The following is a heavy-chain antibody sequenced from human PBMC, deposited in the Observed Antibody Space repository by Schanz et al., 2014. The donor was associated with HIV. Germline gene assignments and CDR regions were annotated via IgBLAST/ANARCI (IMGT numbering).Heavy chain of an antibody. Sequence: QVQLVQSGAEVKKPGASVKVSCKASGYSFNDYVVSWMRQAPGQGLEWMGWISGYNGNTDYAQKFQDRVTMTTDTSTSTAYMELRSLRSADTAVYFCARAAFSSEYYYGMDVWGQGTTVTVSS. V-gene: IGHV1-18*01. CDR2: ISGYNGNT. CDR1: GYSFNDYV. CDR3: ARAAFSSEYYYGMDV. J-gene: IGHJ6*02. D-gene: IGHD3-3*02.